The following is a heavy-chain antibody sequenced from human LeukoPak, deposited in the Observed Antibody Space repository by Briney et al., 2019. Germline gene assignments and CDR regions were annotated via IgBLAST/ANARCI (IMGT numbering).Heavy chain of an antibody. CDR2: IHYTGNT. Sequence: PSETLSLTCSVSGDSISPHYWSWIRQPPEKGLEWIGYIHYTGNTNYNPSLKSRVTISVDTSTNQFSLRLSSVTAADTAVYYCARLYGMDVWGQGTTVTASS. CDR3: ARLYGMDV. CDR1: GDSISPHY. J-gene: IGHJ6*02. V-gene: IGHV4-59*08.